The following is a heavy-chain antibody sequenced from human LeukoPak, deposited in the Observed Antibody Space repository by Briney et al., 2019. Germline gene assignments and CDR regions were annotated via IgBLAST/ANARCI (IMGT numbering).Heavy chain of an antibody. CDR3: ARSGRHCSSTSCYPRPSNWFDP. CDR2: IYTSGST. J-gene: IGHJ5*02. CDR1: GGSISSYY. Sequence: SKTLSLTCTVSGGSISSYYWSWIRQPPGKGLEWIGYIYTSGSTNYNPSLKSRVTISVDTSKNQFPLKLSSVTAADTAVYYCARSGRHCSSTSCYPRPSNWFDPWGQGTLVTVSS. D-gene: IGHD2-2*01. V-gene: IGHV4-4*09.